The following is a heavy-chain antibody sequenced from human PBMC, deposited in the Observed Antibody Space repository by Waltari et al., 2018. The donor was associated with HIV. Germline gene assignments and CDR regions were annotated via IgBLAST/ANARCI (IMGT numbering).Heavy chain of an antibody. CDR1: GGSISSSSYY. Sequence: QLQLQESGPGLVKPSETLSLTCTVSGGSISSSSYYWGWIRQPPGKGLEWIGSIYYSGSTYYNPSLKSRCTISVDTSKNQFSLKLSSVTAADTAVYYCARLFQETDAFDIWGQGTMVTVSS. J-gene: IGHJ3*02. CDR2: IYYSGST. CDR3: ARLFQETDAFDI. V-gene: IGHV4-39*01.